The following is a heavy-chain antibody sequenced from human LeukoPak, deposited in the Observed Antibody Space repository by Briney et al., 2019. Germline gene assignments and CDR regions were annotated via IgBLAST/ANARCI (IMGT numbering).Heavy chain of an antibody. CDR3: ARDKWFGDRYYFDY. V-gene: IGHV3-53*01. CDR2: IYSGGST. D-gene: IGHD3-10*01. Sequence: GGSLRLSCAASGFTVSSNYMSWVRQAPGKGLEWVSVIYSGGSTYYADSVKGRFTISRDNSKNTLYLQMSSLRAEDTAVYYCARDKWFGDRYYFDYWGQGTLVTVSS. J-gene: IGHJ4*02. CDR1: GFTVSSNY.